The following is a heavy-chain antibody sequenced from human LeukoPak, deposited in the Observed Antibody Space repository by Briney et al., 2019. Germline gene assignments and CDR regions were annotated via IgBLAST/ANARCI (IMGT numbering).Heavy chain of an antibody. CDR2: ISGSGGST. CDR1: GFTFSSYA. V-gene: IGHV3-23*01. CDR3: AKDLLYDFWSGYSTDYYYYGMDV. Sequence: GGSLRLSCAASGFTFSSYAMSWVRQAPGKGLEWVSAISGSGGSTYYADSVTGRFTISRDDSKSTLYLDLNSLRAEDTAVYYCAKDLLYDFWSGYSTDYYYYGMDVWGQGTTVTVSS. J-gene: IGHJ6*02. D-gene: IGHD3-3*01.